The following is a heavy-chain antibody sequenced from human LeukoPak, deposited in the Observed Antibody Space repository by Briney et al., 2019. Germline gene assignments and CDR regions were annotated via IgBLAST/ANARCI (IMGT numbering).Heavy chain of an antibody. CDR2: ISAYNGNT. D-gene: IGHD1-26*01. Sequence: ASVKVSCKASGYTLTSYGISWVRQAPGQGLEWMGWISAYNGNTNYAQKLQGRVTMTTDTSTSTAYMELRSLRSDDTTVYYCARDTLGGSDTRYYYYMDVWGKGTTVTVSS. CDR1: GYTLTSYG. V-gene: IGHV1-18*01. CDR3: ARDTLGGSDTRYYYYMDV. J-gene: IGHJ6*03.